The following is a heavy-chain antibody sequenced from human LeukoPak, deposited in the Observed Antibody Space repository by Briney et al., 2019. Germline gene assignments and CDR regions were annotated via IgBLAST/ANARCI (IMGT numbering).Heavy chain of an antibody. CDR1: GFTFSSYW. CDR3: ARSDDIVVVPAAIFGGLMDV. D-gene: IGHD2-2*02. J-gene: IGHJ6*02. CDR2: IKQDGSEK. Sequence: GGSLRLSCAASGFTFSSYWMSWVRQAPGKGLEWVANIKQDGSEKYYVDSVEGRFTISRDNAKNSLYLQMNSLRAEDTAVYYCARSDDIVVVPAAIFGGLMDVWGQGTTVTVSS. V-gene: IGHV3-7*01.